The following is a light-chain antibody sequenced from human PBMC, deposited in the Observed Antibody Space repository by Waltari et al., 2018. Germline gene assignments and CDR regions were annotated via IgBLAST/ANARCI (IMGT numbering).Light chain of an antibody. J-gene: IGLJ2*01. CDR3: GTWDSSLSAVV. CDR1: SSNIGNNY. CDR2: DND. V-gene: IGLV1-51*01. Sequence: QSVLTQPPSVSAAPGQKVTISCSGSSSNIGNNYVSWYQRLPGTTPKLLIYDNDHRPSGIPDRFSCSKSGTSATLGITGLQAGDEADYYCGTWDSSLSAVVFGGGTKLTVL.